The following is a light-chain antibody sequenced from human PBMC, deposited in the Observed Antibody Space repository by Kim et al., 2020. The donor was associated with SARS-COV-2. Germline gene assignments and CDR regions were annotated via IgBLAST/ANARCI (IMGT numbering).Light chain of an antibody. CDR1: QSVSTD. V-gene: IGKV3-15*01. Sequence: EIVMTQSPATLSVSPGERATLSCRASQSVSTDLAWYQQKPGQAPRLLIYGASTGATGIPARFSGSGSGTEFTLTISSLQSEDFALYYCQQYNNWLHSFGQGTKLEI. J-gene: IGKJ2*01. CDR3: QQYNNWLHS. CDR2: GAS.